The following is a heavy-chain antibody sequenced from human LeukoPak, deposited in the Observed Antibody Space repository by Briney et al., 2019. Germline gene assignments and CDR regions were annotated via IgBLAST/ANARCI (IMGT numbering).Heavy chain of an antibody. D-gene: IGHD1-26*01. CDR1: GFTFSSYA. Sequence: GRSLRLSCAASGFTFSSYAMHWVRQAPGKGLQWVAFISYDGSDKYYADSVKGRFTISRDNSKNTVILQMNSLGVEDTAVYYCAKDLAGSGSYSFDYWGQGTLVTVSS. V-gene: IGHV3-30-3*01. J-gene: IGHJ4*02. CDR3: AKDLAGSGSYSFDY. CDR2: ISYDGSDK.